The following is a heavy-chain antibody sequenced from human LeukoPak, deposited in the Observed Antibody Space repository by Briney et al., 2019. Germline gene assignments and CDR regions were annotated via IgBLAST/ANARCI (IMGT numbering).Heavy chain of an antibody. CDR3: AKGSTISMVD. D-gene: IGHD5-24*01. CDR2: ISWDGAST. V-gene: IGHV3-43*01. J-gene: IGHJ4*02. Sequence: GGSLRLSCAASGFTFDDYTMHWVRQAPGKGLEWVSLISWDGASTYYADSVKGRFTISRDSGKNSLYLQMNSLRTEDSALYYCAKGSTISMVDWGQGTLVTVSS. CDR1: GFTFDDYT.